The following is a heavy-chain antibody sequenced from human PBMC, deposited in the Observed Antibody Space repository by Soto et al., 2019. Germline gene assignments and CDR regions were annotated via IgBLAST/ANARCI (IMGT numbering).Heavy chain of an antibody. CDR2: IVVGSGNT. CDR3: AAAQERGAFDI. CDR1: GFTFTSSA. J-gene: IGHJ3*02. V-gene: IGHV1-58*01. Sequence: QMQLVQSGPEVKKPGTSVKVSCKASGFTFTSSAVQWVRQAGGQRLEWIGWIVVGSGNTNYAQKFQERVTITRDMSTSTAYMELSSLRSEDTAVYYCAAAQERGAFDIWGQGTMVTVSS.